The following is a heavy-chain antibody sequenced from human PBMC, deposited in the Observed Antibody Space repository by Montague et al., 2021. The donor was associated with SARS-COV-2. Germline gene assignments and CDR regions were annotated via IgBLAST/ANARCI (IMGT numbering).Heavy chain of an antibody. CDR3: VGLRAVLGGHYPLHVDD. Sequence: SETLSLTCAVSGGSISDTHYYWVCVRQPPGMGLEWIGCIHSDGTTYYSLSLQIRLTMSVDTSKKQVSLKLKSLTAADTALYSCVGLRAVLGGHYPLHVDDWGQGTLVTVSP. D-gene: IGHD2-21*01. V-gene: IGHV4-39*01. CDR2: IHSDGTT. J-gene: IGHJ4*02. CDR1: GGSISDTHYY.